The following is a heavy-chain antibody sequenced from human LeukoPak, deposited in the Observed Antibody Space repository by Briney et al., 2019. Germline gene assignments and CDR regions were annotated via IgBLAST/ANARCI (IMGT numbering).Heavy chain of an antibody. CDR3: ARGYCSSTSCRLNDY. V-gene: IGHV4-39*07. Sequence: PSETLSLTCTVSGGSISSSSYYWGWIRQPPGKGLEWIGSIYYSGSTYYNPSLKSRVTISVDTSKNQFSLKLSSVTAADTAVYYCARGYCSSTSCRLNDYWGQGTLVTVSS. CDR1: GGSISSSSYY. D-gene: IGHD2-2*01. CDR2: IYYSGST. J-gene: IGHJ4*02.